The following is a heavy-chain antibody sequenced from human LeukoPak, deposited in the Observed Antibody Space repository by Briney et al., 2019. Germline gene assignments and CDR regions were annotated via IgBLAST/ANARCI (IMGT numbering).Heavy chain of an antibody. J-gene: IGHJ3*02. V-gene: IGHV3-43*01. D-gene: IGHD3-22*01. CDR3: AKARGLIGGAFDI. CDR1: GFTFDDYI. Sequence: GGSLRLSCAASGFTFDDYIMHWVRQAPGKGLEWVSLISWDGDTTYYADSVKGRFTISRDNSKNSLYLLMNSLTTEDTALYYCAKARGLIGGAFDIWGRGTMVTVSS. CDR2: ISWDGDTT.